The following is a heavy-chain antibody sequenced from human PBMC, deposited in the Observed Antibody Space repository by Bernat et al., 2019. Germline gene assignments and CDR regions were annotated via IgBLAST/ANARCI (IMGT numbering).Heavy chain of an antibody. Sequence: QVQLVESGGGVVQPGRSLRLSCAASGFTFSSYGMHWVRQAPGKGLEWVAVIWYDGSNKYYADSVKGRFTISRDKSKNTLYLQMNSLRAEDTAVYYCARDRITVGGVLDYWGQGTLVTVSS. V-gene: IGHV3-33*01. J-gene: IGHJ4*02. CDR2: IWYDGSNK. CDR1: GFTFSSYG. CDR3: ARDRITVGGVLDY. D-gene: IGHD3-16*01.